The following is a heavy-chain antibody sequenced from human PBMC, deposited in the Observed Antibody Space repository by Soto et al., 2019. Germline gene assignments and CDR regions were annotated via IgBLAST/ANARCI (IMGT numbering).Heavy chain of an antibody. Sequence: ASVKVSCKVSGYTLTELSMHWVRQAPGKGLEWMGGFDPEDGETIYAQKFQGRVTMTEDTSTDTAYMELSSLRSEDTAVYYCARVVHLSTKVEYYFDYWGQGTLVTVSS. CDR3: ARVVHLSTKVEYYFDY. J-gene: IGHJ4*02. V-gene: IGHV1-24*01. CDR2: FDPEDGET. CDR1: GYTLTELS. D-gene: IGHD2-2*01.